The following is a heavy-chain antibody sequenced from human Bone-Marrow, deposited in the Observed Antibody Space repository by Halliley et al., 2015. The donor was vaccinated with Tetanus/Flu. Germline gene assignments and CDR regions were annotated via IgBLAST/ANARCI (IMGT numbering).Heavy chain of an antibody. CDR2: TRKNSNTY. Sequence: LEWVGRTRKNSNTYAASVEGRFTISRDDSGNSFYLQMNSLKTEDTAVYYCARERSYGFLDLMDVWGQGTTVTVSS. J-gene: IGHJ6*02. V-gene: IGHV3-72*01. CDR3: ARERSYGFLDLMDV. D-gene: IGHD3-3*01.